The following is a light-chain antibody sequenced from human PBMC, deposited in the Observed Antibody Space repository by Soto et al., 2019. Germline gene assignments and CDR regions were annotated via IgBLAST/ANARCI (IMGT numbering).Light chain of an antibody. CDR2: AAS. J-gene: IGKJ4*01. CDR3: QQFNNYPT. Sequence: DIQMTQSPSSLSASVGDRVSITCRTSQGIETYLNWYQQKSGKAPKLLIYAASSLQSGVPSRFSGSGSGTDFTLTISSLQPEDFATYYCQQFNNYPTFGGGTKVEIK. V-gene: IGKV1-39*01. CDR1: QGIETY.